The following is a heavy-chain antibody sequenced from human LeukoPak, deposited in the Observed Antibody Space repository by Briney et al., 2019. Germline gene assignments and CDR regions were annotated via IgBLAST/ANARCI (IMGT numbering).Heavy chain of an antibody. CDR2: IYYSGST. D-gene: IGHD3-10*01. Sequence: PSETLSLTCTVSGGSISSYYWSWIRQPPGKGLEWIGYIYYSGSTYYNPSLKSRVTISVDTSKNQFSLKLSSVTAADTAVYYCAKNHYGSGNWFDPWGQGTLVTVSS. CDR1: GGSISSYY. CDR3: AKNHYGSGNWFDP. V-gene: IGHV4-59*12. J-gene: IGHJ5*02.